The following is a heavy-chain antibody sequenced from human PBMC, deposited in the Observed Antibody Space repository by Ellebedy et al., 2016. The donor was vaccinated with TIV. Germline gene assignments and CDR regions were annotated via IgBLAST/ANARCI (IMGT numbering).Heavy chain of an antibody. J-gene: IGHJ4*02. CDR1: GFTFSSYS. CDR3: ARDDEYYFDY. Sequence: GGSLRLSXAASGFTFSSYSMNWVRQAPGKGLEWVSSISSSSIYYTDSVKGRFTISRDNAKNSLYLQMNSLRAEDTAVYYCARDDEYYFDYWGQGTLVTVSS. V-gene: IGHV3-21*01. CDR2: ISSSSI.